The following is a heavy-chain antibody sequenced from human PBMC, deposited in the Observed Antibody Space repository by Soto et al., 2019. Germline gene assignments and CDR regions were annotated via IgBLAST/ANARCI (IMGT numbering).Heavy chain of an antibody. CDR3: ARDKGSSSSYFDY. J-gene: IGHJ4*02. V-gene: IGHV3-33*01. CDR1: GFTFSSYG. D-gene: IGHD6-6*01. Sequence: QVQLVESGGGVVQPGRSLRLSCAASGFTFSSYGMHWVRQAPGKGLEWVAVIWYDGSNKYYADSVKGRFTISRDNSKNTLYLQMNSLRAEDTAVYYCARDKGSSSSYFDYWGQGTLVTVSS. CDR2: IWYDGSNK.